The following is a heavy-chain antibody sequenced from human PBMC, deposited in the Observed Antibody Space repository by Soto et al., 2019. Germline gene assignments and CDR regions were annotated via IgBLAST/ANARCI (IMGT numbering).Heavy chain of an antibody. CDR2: INAGNGNT. CDR1: GYTFTSYT. Sequence: ASVKVSCKASGYTFTSYTIHWVRQAPGQRLEWMGWINAGNGNTKYSQKFQGRVTITRDTSASTAYMELSSLRSEDTAVYYCAREMSRGYPSPSGAFDIWGQGTMVTVS. D-gene: IGHD5-12*01. J-gene: IGHJ3*02. V-gene: IGHV1-3*01. CDR3: AREMSRGYPSPSGAFDI.